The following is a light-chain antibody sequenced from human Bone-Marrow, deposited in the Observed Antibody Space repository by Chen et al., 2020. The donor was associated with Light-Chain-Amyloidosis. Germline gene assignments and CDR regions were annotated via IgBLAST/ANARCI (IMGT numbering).Light chain of an antibody. Sequence: EIVLTQSPGTLSLSPGERATLSCRASQSVSISYLAWYQQKHGQAPRLLIYAAASRATGIPDRFSGSGSGTDFTLTISRLEPEDFAVYYCQQYGSSGYTFGQGTRLEIK. CDR2: AAA. J-gene: IGKJ2*01. V-gene: IGKV3-20*01. CDR3: QQYGSSGYT. CDR1: QSVSISY.